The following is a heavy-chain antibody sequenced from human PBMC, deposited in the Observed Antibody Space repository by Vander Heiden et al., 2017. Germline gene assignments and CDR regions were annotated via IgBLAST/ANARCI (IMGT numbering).Heavy chain of an antibody. J-gene: IGHJ4*02. CDR3: FAGYNDIDY. V-gene: IGHV3-11*01. CDR2: INKDSTTI. D-gene: IGHD5-12*01. CDR1: GFIFDNYY. Sequence: QVQLVESGGGLVKPGGSLILPCSSSGFIFDNYYMSWIRLAPGKGLEWVSYINKDSTTIYYTDSVQGRFTISRDNAKNSLYLQMNNLGVEDTAVYYCFAGYNDIDYWGQGTLVTVSS.